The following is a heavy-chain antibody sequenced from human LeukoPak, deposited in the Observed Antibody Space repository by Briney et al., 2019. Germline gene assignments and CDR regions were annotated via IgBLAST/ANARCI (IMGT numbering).Heavy chain of an antibody. J-gene: IGHJ4*02. CDR3: TTGGREVPAAPDY. CDR2: IKSKTDGGTT. V-gene: IGHV3-15*01. D-gene: IGHD2-2*01. CDR1: GFTFSNAW. Sequence: GGSLRLSCAASGFTFSNAWVSWVRQAPGKGLEWVGRIKSKTDGGTTDYAAPVKGRFTISRDDSKNTLYLQMNSLKTEDTAVYYCTTGGREVPAAPDYWGQGTLVTVSS.